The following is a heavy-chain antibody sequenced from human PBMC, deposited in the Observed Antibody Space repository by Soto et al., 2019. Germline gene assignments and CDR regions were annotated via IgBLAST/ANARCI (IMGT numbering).Heavy chain of an antibody. CDR1: GGSFSGYY. CDR2: INHSGST. V-gene: IGHV4-34*01. CDR3: ARGFYSSEGAFDI. Sequence: QVQLQQWGAGLLKPSETLSLTCAVYGGSFSGYYWSWIRQPPGKGLEWIGEINHSGSTNYNPSLKVRVTISVDTSKNQFSLKLSSVTAADTAVYYCARGFYSSEGAFDIWGQGTMVTVSS. D-gene: IGHD6-19*01. J-gene: IGHJ3*02.